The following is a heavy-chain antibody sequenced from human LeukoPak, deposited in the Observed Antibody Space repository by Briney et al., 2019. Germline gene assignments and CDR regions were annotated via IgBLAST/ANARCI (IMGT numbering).Heavy chain of an antibody. J-gene: IGHJ3*02. V-gene: IGHV3-7*01. Sequence: PGGSLRLSCAASGFTFTNYWMSWVRQAPEKGLEWVANIKQDGSEKYYVDSVKGRFTISRDNAKKSLYLQVNSLRVEDTAVYYCARGVWSDDGFDIWGQGTMVTVSS. CDR3: ARGVWSDDGFDI. CDR2: IKQDGSEK. D-gene: IGHD1-1*01. CDR1: GFTFTNYW.